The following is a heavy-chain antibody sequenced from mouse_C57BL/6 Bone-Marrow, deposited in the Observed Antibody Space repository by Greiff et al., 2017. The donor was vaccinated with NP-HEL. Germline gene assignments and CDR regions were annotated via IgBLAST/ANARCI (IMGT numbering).Heavy chain of an antibody. CDR2: IYPGDGDT. CDR3: ARGAY. V-gene: IGHV1-80*01. J-gene: IGHJ3*01. Sequence: VQLVESGAELVKPGASVTISCKASGYEFSNYWMNWVKQRPGKGLEWIGQIYPGDGDTTYNGKFKDKATLTADKSSSTAYMQLSRLTSEDSAVYFCARGAYWGQGTLVTVSA. CDR1: GYEFSNYW.